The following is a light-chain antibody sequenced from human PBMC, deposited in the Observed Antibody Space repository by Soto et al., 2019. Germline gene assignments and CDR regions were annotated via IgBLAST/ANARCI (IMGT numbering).Light chain of an antibody. J-gene: IGLJ3*02. Sequence: QAVVTQPPSVSAAPGQKVTISCSGSSSNIGDNYVSWYQQLPGTAPKLLIYENNKRPSGIPDRFSGSKSGTSATLGITGLQTGDEADYYCGTWDTSLGAGRVFGGGTKLT. CDR3: GTWDTSLGAGRV. CDR2: ENN. CDR1: SSNIGDNY. V-gene: IGLV1-51*02.